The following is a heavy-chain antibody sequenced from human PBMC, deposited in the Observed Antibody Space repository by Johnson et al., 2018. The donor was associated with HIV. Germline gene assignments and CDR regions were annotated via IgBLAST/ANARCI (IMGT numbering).Heavy chain of an antibody. V-gene: IGHV3-20*04. Sequence: VQLVESGGGVVRPGGSLRLSCEVFGFIFDDYGLSWVRQAPGKGLEWVSGINWNGGRTGYADSVKGRFTISRDNAKNSLYLQMNSLRAEDTAVYYCARDSGGYEFGDDAFDIWGQGTMVTVSS. CDR3: ARDSGGYEFGDDAFDI. D-gene: IGHD3-10*01. CDR2: INWNGGRT. CDR1: GFIFDDYG. J-gene: IGHJ3*02.